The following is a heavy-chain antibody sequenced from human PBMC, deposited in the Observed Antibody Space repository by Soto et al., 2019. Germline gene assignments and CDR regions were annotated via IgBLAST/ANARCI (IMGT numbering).Heavy chain of an antibody. CDR2: MNSDGSII. V-gene: IGHV3-74*01. Sequence: PGGSLRLSCAVAGYTFGKHWMHWVRQAPGKGLEWVSRMNSDGSIINYADSVKGRFTVSRDNAKNTLYLQMNSLRVEDTAVYYCATAEVDYWGPGTLVTVSS. CDR3: ATAEVDY. J-gene: IGHJ4*02. CDR1: GYTFGKHW.